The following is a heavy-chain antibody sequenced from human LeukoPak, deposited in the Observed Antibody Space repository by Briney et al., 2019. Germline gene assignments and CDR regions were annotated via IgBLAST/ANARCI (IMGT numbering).Heavy chain of an antibody. V-gene: IGHV3-53*01. CDR1: GFTVSSNY. CDR3: AKDYYYDSSGTPDAFDI. CDR2: FYSGGTT. J-gene: IGHJ3*02. Sequence: PGGSLRLSCAASGFTVSSNYMSWVRQAPGKGLEWVSVFYSGGTTYYADSVRGRFTISRDNSKNTLYLQMNSLRAEDTAVYYCAKDYYYDSSGTPDAFDIWGQGTMVTVSS. D-gene: IGHD3-22*01.